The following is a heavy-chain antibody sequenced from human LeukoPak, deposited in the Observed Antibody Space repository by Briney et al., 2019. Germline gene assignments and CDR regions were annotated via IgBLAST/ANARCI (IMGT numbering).Heavy chain of an antibody. CDR3: AKGHGHYGSGSYGY. Sequence: GGSLRLSCAASGFTFSSYGMHWVRQAPGKGLEWVAFIRYDGSNKYYADSVKGRSTISRDNSKNTLYLQMNSLRAEDTAVYYCAKGHGHYGSGSYGYWGQGTLVTVSS. CDR2: IRYDGSNK. V-gene: IGHV3-30*02. J-gene: IGHJ4*02. CDR1: GFTFSSYG. D-gene: IGHD3-10*01.